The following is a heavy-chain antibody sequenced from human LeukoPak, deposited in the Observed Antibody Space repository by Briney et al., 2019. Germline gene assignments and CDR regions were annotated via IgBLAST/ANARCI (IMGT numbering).Heavy chain of an antibody. D-gene: IGHD3-10*01. CDR2: ISSSSSYI. Sequence: PGGSLRLSCAASGFTFSSYSMNWVRQAPGRGLEWVSSISSSSSYIYYADSVKGRFTISRDNDKNSLYLQMNSLRAEDTAVYYCARDYYGSGSSDYWGQGTLVTVSS. CDR1: GFTFSSYS. V-gene: IGHV3-21*01. CDR3: ARDYYGSGSSDY. J-gene: IGHJ4*02.